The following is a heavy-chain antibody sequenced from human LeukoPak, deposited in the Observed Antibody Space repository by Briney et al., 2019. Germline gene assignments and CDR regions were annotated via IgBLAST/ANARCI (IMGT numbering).Heavy chain of an antibody. CDR1: GGTFSSYA. J-gene: IGHJ6*03. D-gene: IGHD3-3*01. Sequence: SVKVSCKASGGTFSSYAIGWVRQAPGQGLEWMGGIIPIFGTANYAQKFQGRVTITADESTSTAYVELSSLRSEDTAVYYCARERITIFGVVPYYYYYMDVWGKGTTVTVSS. CDR3: ARERITIFGVVPYYYYYMDV. V-gene: IGHV1-69*13. CDR2: IIPIFGTA.